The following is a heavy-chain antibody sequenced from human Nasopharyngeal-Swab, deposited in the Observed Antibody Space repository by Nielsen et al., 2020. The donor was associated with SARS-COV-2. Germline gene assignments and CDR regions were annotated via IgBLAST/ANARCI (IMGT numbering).Heavy chain of an antibody. J-gene: IGHJ4*02. CDR3: ARAGVDISTGSSGGCFDY. CDR2: IYYSGST. CDR1: GGSISSYY. V-gene: IGHV4-59*13. D-gene: IGHD3-9*01. Sequence: GSLRLFCTVSGGSISSYYWSWIRQPPGKGLEWIGYIYYSGSTNYNPSLKSRVTISVDTSKNQFSLKLSSVTAADTAVYYCARAGVDISTGSSGGCFDYWGQGTLVTVSS.